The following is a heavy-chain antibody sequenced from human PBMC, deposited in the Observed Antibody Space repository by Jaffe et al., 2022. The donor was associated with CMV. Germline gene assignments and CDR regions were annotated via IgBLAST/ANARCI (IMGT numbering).Heavy chain of an antibody. V-gene: IGHV2-70*01. CDR1: GFSLSTSGMC. CDR3: ARIRAGAHDYYDSSGPLDY. D-gene: IGHD3-22*01. CDR2: IDWDDDK. J-gene: IGHJ4*02. Sequence: QVTLRESGPALVKPTQTLTLTCTFSGFSLSTSGMCVSWIRQPPGKALEWLALIDWDDDKYYSTSLKTRLTISKDTSKNQVVLTMTNMDPVDTATYYCARIRAGAHDYYDSSGPLDYWGQGTLVTVSS.